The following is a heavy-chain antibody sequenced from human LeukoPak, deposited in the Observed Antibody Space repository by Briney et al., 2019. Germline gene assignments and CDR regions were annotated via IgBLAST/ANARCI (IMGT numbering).Heavy chain of an antibody. D-gene: IGHD3-22*01. J-gene: IGHJ5*02. CDR3: ARARLVGYDSSGYYNA. CDR2: ISSSSSYI. V-gene: IGHV3-21*01. CDR1: GFTFSHYS. Sequence: GGSLRLSCAGSGFTFSHYSMNWVRQAPGKGLEWVSSISSSSSYIYYADSVKGRFTISRDNAKNSLYLQMNSLRAEDTAVYYCARARLVGYDSSGYYNAWGQGTLVTVSS.